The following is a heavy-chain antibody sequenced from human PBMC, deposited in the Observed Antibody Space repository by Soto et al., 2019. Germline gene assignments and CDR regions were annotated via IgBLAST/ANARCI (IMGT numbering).Heavy chain of an antibody. CDR3: ARDLRPGTAAANYGMDV. J-gene: IGHJ6*02. CDR2: IWFDGSNK. CDR1: GFTFNSYG. Sequence: HPGGSLRLSCAASGFTFNSYGMHWVRQAPGKGLECVAVIWFDGSNKYYVDSVKGRFTISRDNSKNTLYLQMDSLRAEDTAVYYCARDLRPGTAAANYGMDVWGQGTTVTVSS. V-gene: IGHV3-33*01. D-gene: IGHD6-13*01.